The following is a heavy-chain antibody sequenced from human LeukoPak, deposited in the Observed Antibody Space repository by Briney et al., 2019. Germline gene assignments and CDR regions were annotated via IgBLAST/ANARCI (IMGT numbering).Heavy chain of an antibody. V-gene: IGHV4-39*07. CDR1: GGSISSSSYS. D-gene: IGHD1-26*01. J-gene: IGHJ5*02. Sequence: SETLSLTCTVSGGSISSSSYSWGWIRQPPGKGLEWIGNIYYSGSTYYNPSLKSRVTISVDTSKNQFFLKLISVTVADTAVYYCARGQGATVPQVGKNWFDPWGQGTRVTVSS. CDR2: IYYSGST. CDR3: ARGQGATVPQVGKNWFDP.